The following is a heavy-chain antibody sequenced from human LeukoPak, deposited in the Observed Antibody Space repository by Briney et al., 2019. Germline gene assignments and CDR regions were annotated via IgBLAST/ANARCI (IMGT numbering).Heavy chain of an antibody. V-gene: IGHV3-21*01. CDR3: ARDRQFLEWLFDY. CDR1: GFTFSNAW. CDR2: ISSSSSYI. D-gene: IGHD3-3*01. Sequence: GGSLRLSCAASGFTFSNAWMSWVRQAPGRGLEWVSSISSSSSYIYYADSVKGRFTISRDNAKNSLYLQMNSLRAEDTAVYYCARDRQFLEWLFDYWGQGTLVTVSS. J-gene: IGHJ4*02.